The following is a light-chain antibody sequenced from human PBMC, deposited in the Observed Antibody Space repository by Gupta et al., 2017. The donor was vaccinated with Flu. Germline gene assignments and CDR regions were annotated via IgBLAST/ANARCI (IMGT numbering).Light chain of an antibody. Sequence: PGTLSLSPGERATLSCRASQSVSSSYLDWYQQKPGQAPRLIIYDASNRANGIPDRFSGSGYGTDFTLTSSRREPEDFAVYYWQQDGSSRSFGQGTKVEIK. J-gene: IGKJ1*01. V-gene: IGKV3-20*01. CDR1: QSVSSSY. CDR3: QQDGSSRS. CDR2: DAS.